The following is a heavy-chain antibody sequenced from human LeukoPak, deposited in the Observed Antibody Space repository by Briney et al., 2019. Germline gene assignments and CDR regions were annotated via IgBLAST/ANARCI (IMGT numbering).Heavy chain of an antibody. D-gene: IGHD3-16*02. CDR3: ARHSDYVWGSYRPIRY. CDR1: GYRFTSYW. CDR2: VYPGDSDT. J-gene: IGHJ4*02. Sequence: GESLKISFQGSGYRFTSYWIGWVRQLPGKGLEWMGIVYPGDSDTRYSPSFQGQVTISADKSISTAYLQWSSLKASDTAMYYCARHSDYVWGSYRPIRYWGQGTLVTVSS. V-gene: IGHV5-51*01.